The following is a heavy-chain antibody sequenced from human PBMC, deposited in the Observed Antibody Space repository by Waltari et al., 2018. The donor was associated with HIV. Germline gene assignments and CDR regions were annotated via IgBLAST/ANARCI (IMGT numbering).Heavy chain of an antibody. CDR1: GFTFSHYG. V-gene: IGHV3-23*01. CDR2: ISGSGGST. D-gene: IGHD6-13*01. Sequence: EVQVLESGGALVPLGGSLRLSCSASGFTFSHYGMSWVRQAPGKGLEWVSTISGSGGSTYYADSVKGRFTVSRDNSKNTLYLQMNSLRAEDTAVYFCVKEHQYSHSWYSYYGMDVWGQGTTVTVSS. CDR3: VKEHQYSHSWYSYYGMDV. J-gene: IGHJ6*02.